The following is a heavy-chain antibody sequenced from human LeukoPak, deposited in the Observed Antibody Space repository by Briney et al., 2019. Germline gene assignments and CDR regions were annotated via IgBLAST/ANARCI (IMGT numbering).Heavy chain of an antibody. D-gene: IGHD5-24*01. CDR1: GFSFNTFW. Sequence: PGGSLRLSCEASGFSFNTFWMSWVRQAPGKGLEWVANIHRDGSVRHYVESVRGRFTISRDNAKNSLFLQMNSLRVEDTAVYYCAGEDGGWLRADLWGQGTLVTVSS. CDR2: IHRDGSVR. CDR3: AGEDGGWLRADL. J-gene: IGHJ5*02. V-gene: IGHV3-7*01.